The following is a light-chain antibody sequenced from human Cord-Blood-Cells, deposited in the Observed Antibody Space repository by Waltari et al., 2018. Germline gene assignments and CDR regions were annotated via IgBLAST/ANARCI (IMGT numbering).Light chain of an antibody. CDR3: QQSYSTPLT. CDR2: AAS. CDR1: QSISSY. J-gene: IGKJ4*01. V-gene: IGKV1-39*01. Sequence: DIQMTQSPSSLSASVGDRVTITCRASQSISSYLNWYQQKPGKAPKLLIYAASSLPSGVPSRFSGSGSGTDFTLPISSLQPEDFATYYCQQSYSTPLTFGGGTKVEIK.